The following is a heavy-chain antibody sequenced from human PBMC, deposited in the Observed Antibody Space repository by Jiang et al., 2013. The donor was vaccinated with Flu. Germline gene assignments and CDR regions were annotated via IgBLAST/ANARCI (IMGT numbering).Heavy chain of an antibody. J-gene: IGHJ3*02. D-gene: IGHD3-22*01. CDR1: GGSFSGYY. CDR3: ARVGRNFITMIVVGKPGNDAFDI. CDR2: INHSGST. Sequence: LLKPSETLSLTCAVYGGSFSGYYWSWIRQPPGKGLEWIGEINHSGSTNYNPSLKSRVTISVDTSKNQFSLKLSSVTAADTAVYYCARVGRNFITMIVVGKPGNDAFDIWGQGTMVTVSS. V-gene: IGHV4-34*01.